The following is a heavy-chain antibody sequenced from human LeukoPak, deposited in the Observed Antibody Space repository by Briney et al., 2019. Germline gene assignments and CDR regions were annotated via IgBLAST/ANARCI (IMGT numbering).Heavy chain of an antibody. CDR1: GYTFTSYA. Sequence: ASVKVSCKASGYTFTSYAMNWVRQASGQGLEWMGWISAYNGNTNYVEKLRGRVTMTTDRSTATAYMELRSLTSDDTAMYYCARDPFYDTVGGSYRPLDYWGQGTPITVSS. CDR2: ISAYNGNT. J-gene: IGHJ4*02. D-gene: IGHD3-16*02. V-gene: IGHV1-18*01. CDR3: ARDPFYDTVGGSYRPLDY.